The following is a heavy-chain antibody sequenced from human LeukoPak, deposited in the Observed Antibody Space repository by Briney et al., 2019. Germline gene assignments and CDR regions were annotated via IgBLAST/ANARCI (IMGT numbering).Heavy chain of an antibody. CDR1: GFTFDDYA. V-gene: IGHV3-9*01. D-gene: IGHD2-21*01. CDR2: ISWNSGSI. Sequence: GGSLRLSCAASGFTFDDYAMHWVRQAPGKGLEWVSGISWNSGSIGYADSVKGRFTISRDNAKNSLYLQMNSLRAEDTALYYCAKDIGAYCGGDCYSRYFQHWGQGTLVTVSS. J-gene: IGHJ1*01. CDR3: AKDIGAYCGGDCYSRYFQH.